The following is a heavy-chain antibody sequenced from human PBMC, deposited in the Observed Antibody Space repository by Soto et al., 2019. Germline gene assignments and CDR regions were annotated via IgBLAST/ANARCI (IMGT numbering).Heavy chain of an antibody. CDR3: AKDKYDFWSGIYGMDV. V-gene: IGHV3-23*01. CDR1: GFTFSSYA. CDR2: ISGSGGST. Sequence: GGSLRLSCAASGFTFSSYAMSWVRQAPGKGLEWVSAISGSGGSTYYADSVKGRFTISRDNSKNTLYLQMNSLRAEDTAVYYCAKDKYDFWSGIYGMDVWGQGTTVTVSS. D-gene: IGHD3-3*01. J-gene: IGHJ6*02.